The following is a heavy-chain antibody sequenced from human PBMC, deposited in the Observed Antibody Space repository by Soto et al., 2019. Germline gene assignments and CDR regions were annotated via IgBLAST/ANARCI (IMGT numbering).Heavy chain of an antibody. V-gene: IGHV3-30*18. J-gene: IGHJ4*02. Sequence: QVQLVESGGGVVQPATSLRLSCSASGFTLSGVDMHWVRQAPGKGLEWVAVMSYDGRNQYYADSVKGRFTVSRDSSKSTLYLQMNSLRTEDAAVYYCAKGGWYTSSSRSDCWGQGTLVTVSS. D-gene: IGHD6-6*01. CDR3: AKGGWYTSSSRSDC. CDR1: GFTLSGVD. CDR2: MSYDGRNQ.